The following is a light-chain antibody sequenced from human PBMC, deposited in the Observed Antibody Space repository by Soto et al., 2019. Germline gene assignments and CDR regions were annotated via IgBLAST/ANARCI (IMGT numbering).Light chain of an antibody. J-gene: IGKJ4*01. CDR1: QSIDTF. CDR3: QQTFSNLALS. V-gene: IGKV1-39*01. CDR2: GAS. Sequence: DIQMTQSPFSLAASVGDRVTVSCRSSQSIDTFLNWYRHKPGKAPELLIFGASRLHSGVPSRFSGGGSGTEFTLNISSLQPEDFATYYCQQTFSNLALSFGGGTKVEI.